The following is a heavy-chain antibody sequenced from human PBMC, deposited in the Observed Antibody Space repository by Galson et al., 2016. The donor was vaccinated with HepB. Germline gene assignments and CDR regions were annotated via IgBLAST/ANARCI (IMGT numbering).Heavy chain of an antibody. Sequence: ETLSLTCAVSGGSISSSNWWSWVRQPPGKGLEWIGEIYHSGSTNYNPSLKSRVTISVDTSKNQFSLKLSSVTAADTALYYCGRGFYDSSGYSEPFHYWGHGTLVIVSS. CDR2: IYHSGST. CDR1: GGSISSSNW. CDR3: GRGFYDSSGYSEPFHY. D-gene: IGHD3-22*01. V-gene: IGHV4-4*02. J-gene: IGHJ4*01.